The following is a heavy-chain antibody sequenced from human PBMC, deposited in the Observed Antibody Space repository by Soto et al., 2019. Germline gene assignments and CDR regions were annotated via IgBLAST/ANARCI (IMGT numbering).Heavy chain of an antibody. CDR3: ARVYYYYYGMDV. CDR1: DRYISIYY. Sequence: PSETLSLICTLCDRYISIYYWSWLRQPPGKGLEWIGYIYYSGSTNHNPSLKSRVTISVDTSKNQFSLKLSSVTAADAAVYYCARVYYYYYGMDVWGQGTTVTGSS. J-gene: IGHJ6*01. V-gene: IGHV4-59*01. CDR2: IYYSGST.